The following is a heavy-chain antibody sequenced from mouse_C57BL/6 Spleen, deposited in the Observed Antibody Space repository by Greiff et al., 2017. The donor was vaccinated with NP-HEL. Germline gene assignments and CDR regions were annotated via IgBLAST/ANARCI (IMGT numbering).Heavy chain of an antibody. CDR3: ARAYYGNYYAMDY. V-gene: IGHV1-69*01. CDR2: IDPSDSYT. D-gene: IGHD2-10*01. J-gene: IGHJ4*01. Sequence: QVQLQQPGAELVMPGASVKLSCKASGYTFTSYWMHWVKQRPGQGLEWIGEIDPSDSYTNYNQKFTGKSTLTVDKSSSTAYMQLSSLTSEDSAVYYCARAYYGNYYAMDYWGQGTSVTVSS. CDR1: GYTFTSYW.